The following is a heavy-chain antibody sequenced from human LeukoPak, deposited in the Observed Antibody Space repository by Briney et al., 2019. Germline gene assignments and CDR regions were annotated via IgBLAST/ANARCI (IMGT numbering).Heavy chain of an antibody. CDR1: GFTVSNNY. D-gene: IGHD4-17*01. CDR2: ISGGGNT. Sequence: GGSLRLSCAVSGFTVSNNYMSWVRQAPGKGLEWVSVISGGGNTYDADSVKGRFTISRDNSKNTLYLQMNSLRAEDTAVYYCATWTTVTRAGSWGQGTLVTVSS. V-gene: IGHV3-53*01. CDR3: ATWTTVTRAGS. J-gene: IGHJ4*02.